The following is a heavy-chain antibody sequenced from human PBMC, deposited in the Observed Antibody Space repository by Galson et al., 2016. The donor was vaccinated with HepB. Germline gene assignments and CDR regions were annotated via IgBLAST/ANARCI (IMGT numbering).Heavy chain of an antibody. CDR1: EFSFSYYG. CDR2: ISYDGSNK. J-gene: IGHJ4*02. Sequence: SLRLSCAASEFSFSYYGMHWVRQAAGKGLEWVAVISYDGSNKYYADSVKGRFTISRDNSKDTLYLQMNSLIAEDTAVYYCAKDGGYPYALGYWGRGTLVTVSS. CDR3: AKDGGYPYALGY. V-gene: IGHV3-30*18. D-gene: IGHD5-18*01.